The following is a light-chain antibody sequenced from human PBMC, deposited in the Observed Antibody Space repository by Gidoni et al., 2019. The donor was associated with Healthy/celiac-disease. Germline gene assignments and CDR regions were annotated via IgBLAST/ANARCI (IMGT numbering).Light chain of an antibody. CDR2: DAS. Sequence: IQWPQSPSSLSASVGDRVTITCQASQDISNYLNWYQQKPGKAPKLLIYDASNLETGVPSRFSGSGSGTDFTFTISSLQPEDIATYYCQQYDNLPLTFGGGTKVEIK. CDR1: QDISNY. J-gene: IGKJ4*01. V-gene: IGKV1-33*01. CDR3: QQYDNLPLT.